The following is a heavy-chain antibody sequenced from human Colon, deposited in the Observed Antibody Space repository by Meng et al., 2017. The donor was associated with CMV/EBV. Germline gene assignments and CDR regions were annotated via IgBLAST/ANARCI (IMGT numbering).Heavy chain of an antibody. CDR3: ARGYDYSNYVPIDS. V-gene: IGHV1-18*03. CDR1: GYTFTNEG. Sequence: ASGYTFTNEGINWVRQAPGQGLEWMGWIFAFNGKTFYAQNFQGRLTMTTDASTATSYLELRSLRSDDMAVYYCARGYDYSNYVPIDSWGQGTLVTVSS. CDR2: IFAFNGKT. D-gene: IGHD4-11*01. J-gene: IGHJ4*02.